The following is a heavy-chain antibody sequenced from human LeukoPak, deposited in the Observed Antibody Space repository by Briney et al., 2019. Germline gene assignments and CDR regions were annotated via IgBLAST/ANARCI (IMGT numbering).Heavy chain of an antibody. J-gene: IGHJ6*02. CDR3: AREGSYGANGMDV. V-gene: IGHV3-53*01. Sequence: GGSLRLSCAASGFTVSSIHMVWVRQAPGKGLEWVSVTYTGGNSYYADSVKGRFTISRDNAKNSLYLQMNSLRAEDTAVYYCAREGSYGANGMDVWGQGTTVTASS. D-gene: IGHD5-18*01. CDR2: TYTGGNS. CDR1: GFTVSSIH.